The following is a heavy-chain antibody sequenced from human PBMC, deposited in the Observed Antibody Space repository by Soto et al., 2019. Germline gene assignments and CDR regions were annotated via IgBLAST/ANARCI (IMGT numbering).Heavy chain of an antibody. CDR1: GFTFSSSE. CDR3: ARRGSR. CDR2: IHPGGQTI. Sequence: PGGSLRLSCAASGFTFSSSEMYWVRLAPGKGLEWISYIHPGGQTIFYAESVKGRFTISRDNAKHSVYLQMNSLRAEDTAVYYCARRGSRWGRGTKVTVSS. V-gene: IGHV3-48*03. D-gene: IGHD2-15*01. J-gene: IGHJ3*01.